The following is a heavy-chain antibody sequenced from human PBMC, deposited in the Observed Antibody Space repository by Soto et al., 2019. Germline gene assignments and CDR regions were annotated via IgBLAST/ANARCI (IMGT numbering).Heavy chain of an antibody. Sequence: ASVKVSCKVSGYTLTELSMHWVRQAPGKGLEWMGGFDPEDGEAIYAQKFQGRVTMTEDTSTDTAYMELRSLRSEDTAVYYCATLDSSRRYFDYWGQGTLVTVSS. V-gene: IGHV1-24*01. J-gene: IGHJ4*02. CDR1: GYTLTELS. D-gene: IGHD6-13*01. CDR3: ATLDSSRRYFDY. CDR2: FDPEDGEA.